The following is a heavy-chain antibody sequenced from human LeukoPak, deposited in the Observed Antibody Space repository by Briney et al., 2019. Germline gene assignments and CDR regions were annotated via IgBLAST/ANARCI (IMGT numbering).Heavy chain of an antibody. CDR3: ARPARAFWSGPGTGDDGASFDY. V-gene: IGHV1-46*01. J-gene: IGHJ4*02. D-gene: IGHD3-3*01. CDR2: INPSGGST. Sequence: ASVKVSCKASGYTFTSYGISWVRQAPGQGLEWMGIINPSGGSTSYAQKFQGRVTMTRDMSTSTVYMELSSLRSEDTAVYYCARPARAFWSGPGTGDDGASFDYWGQGTLVTVSS. CDR1: GYTFTSYG.